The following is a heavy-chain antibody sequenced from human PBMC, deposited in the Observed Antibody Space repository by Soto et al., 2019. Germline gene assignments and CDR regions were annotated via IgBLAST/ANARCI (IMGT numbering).Heavy chain of an antibody. CDR1: GASISSGDYY. J-gene: IGHJ4*02. V-gene: IGHV4-30-4*01. Sequence: SETLSLTCTVSGASISSGDYYWTWIRQPPGKGLEWIGSIYYSGSTYYNPSLKSRVTISVDTSNNQFSLKLSSVTAADTAVYYCARASYDSSTYYLDYWGQVTLVTVS. CDR3: ARASYDSSTYYLDY. D-gene: IGHD3-22*01. CDR2: IYYSGST.